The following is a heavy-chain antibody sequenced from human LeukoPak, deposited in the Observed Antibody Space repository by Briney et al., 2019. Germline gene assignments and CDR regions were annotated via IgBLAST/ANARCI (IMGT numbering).Heavy chain of an antibody. J-gene: IGHJ4*02. CDR1: GGSFSGYY. Sequence: PSETLSLTCAVYGGSFSGYYWSWIRQPPGKGLEWIGEINHSGSTNYNPSFKSRVTISVDTSKNQFSLKLSSVTAADTAVYYCARAHGLWFGEFWGQGTLVTVSS. CDR2: INHSGST. CDR3: ARAHGLWFGEF. V-gene: IGHV4-34*01. D-gene: IGHD3-10*01.